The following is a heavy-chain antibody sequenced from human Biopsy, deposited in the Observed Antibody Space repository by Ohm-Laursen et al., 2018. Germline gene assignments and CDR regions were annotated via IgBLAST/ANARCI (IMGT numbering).Heavy chain of an antibody. J-gene: IGHJ4*02. CDR1: DGSINSYY. D-gene: IGHD6-19*01. Sequence: GTLSLTCTVSDGSINSYYWNWIRQPPGKRLEWIGNIYYSGSTNFNPSLKSRVTMSVDTSKNQFYLKLYSVTAADTAAYYCARGRRTSGWPYFDNWGQGALVIVSP. CDR3: ARGRRTSGWPYFDN. V-gene: IGHV4-59*01. CDR2: IYYSGST.